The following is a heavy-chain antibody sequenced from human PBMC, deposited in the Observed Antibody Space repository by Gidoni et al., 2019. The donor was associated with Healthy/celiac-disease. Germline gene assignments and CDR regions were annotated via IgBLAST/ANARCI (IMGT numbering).Heavy chain of an antibody. CDR1: GFTFSSYA. Sequence: EVQPLESGGGLVQPGGSLRLSCAAAGFTFSSYAMSWVRQAPGKGLEWASAIGGSGGSTYYAGSVKGRFTISRDNSKNTLYLQMNSLGAEDTAVYYCAKDQDIVATIPFDYWGQGTLVTVSS. V-gene: IGHV3-23*01. J-gene: IGHJ4*02. D-gene: IGHD5-12*01. CDR2: IGGSGGST. CDR3: AKDQDIVATIPFDY.